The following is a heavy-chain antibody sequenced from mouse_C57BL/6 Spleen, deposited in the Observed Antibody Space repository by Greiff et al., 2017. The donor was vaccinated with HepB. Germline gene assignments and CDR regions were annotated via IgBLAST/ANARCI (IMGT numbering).Heavy chain of an antibody. CDR1: GFNIKDDY. CDR2: IDPENGDT. CDR3: TTTSRGDSSRSWFAY. D-gene: IGHD3-2*02. V-gene: IGHV14-4*01. J-gene: IGHJ3*01. Sequence: EVQLQQSGAELVRPGASVKLSCTASGFNIKDDYMHWVKQRPEQGLEWIGWIDPENGDTEYASKFQGKATITADTSSNTAYLQLSSLTSEDTAVYYCTTTSRGDSSRSWFAYWGQGTLVTVSA.